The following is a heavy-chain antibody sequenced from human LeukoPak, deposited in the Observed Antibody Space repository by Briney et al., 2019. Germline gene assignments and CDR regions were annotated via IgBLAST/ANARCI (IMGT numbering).Heavy chain of an antibody. CDR2: IYSSGST. CDR3: ARRTYYYDSSGYQWAFVAFDI. CDR1: GGSMNNGNYY. V-gene: IGHV4-61*02. J-gene: IGHJ3*02. D-gene: IGHD3-22*01. Sequence: PSETLSLTCTVSGGSMNNGNYYWSWIRQPAGKGLEWIGRIYSSGSTTYNPSLKSRVTLSLDTSKNQFSLKVSSVIAADTAVYYCARRTYYYDSSGYQWAFVAFDIWGQGTMVTVSS.